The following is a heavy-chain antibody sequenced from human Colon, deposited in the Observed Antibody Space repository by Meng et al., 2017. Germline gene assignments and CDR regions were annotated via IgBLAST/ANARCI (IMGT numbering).Heavy chain of an antibody. Sequence: QVNLQQAGPVLVKPWQTLSLTCVISGDSVSRNTAAWNWIRQSPSRGLEWLGRTYYRSKWYNEYAVSVKSRMTFNADTSKNQVSLQVNSVTPEDTAVYYCARDHGYSYGLPLDYWGQGILVTVSS. V-gene: IGHV6-1*01. CDR2: TYYRSKWYN. CDR3: ARDHGYSYGLPLDY. CDR1: GDSVSRNTAA. D-gene: IGHD5-18*01. J-gene: IGHJ4*02.